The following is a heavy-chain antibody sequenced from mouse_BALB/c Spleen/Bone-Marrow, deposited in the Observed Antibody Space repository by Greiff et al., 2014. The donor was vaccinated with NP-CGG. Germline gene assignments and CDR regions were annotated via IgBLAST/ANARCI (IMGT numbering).Heavy chain of an antibody. D-gene: IGHD1-1*01. CDR2: ISSGGSYT. CDR1: GFTFSSYA. V-gene: IGHV5-9-3*01. J-gene: IGHJ1*01. Sequence: EVKVVESGGGLVKPGGSLKLSCAASGFTFSSYAMSWVRQTPEKRLEWVATISSGGSYTYYADSVKGRFTISRDTAENTLYLQMSSLRSEDTAIYYCARQDYYGSSPHWYFDVWGAGTTVTVSS. CDR3: ARQDYYGSSPHWYFDV.